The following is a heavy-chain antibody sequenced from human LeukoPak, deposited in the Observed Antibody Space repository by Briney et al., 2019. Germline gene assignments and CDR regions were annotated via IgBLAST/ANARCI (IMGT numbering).Heavy chain of an antibody. CDR3: ARPHSSAYYTGWAY. V-gene: IGHV4-39*01. CDR1: GGSISSSSYY. D-gene: IGHD6-19*01. CDR2: IHYSGST. Sequence: SETLSLTCPVSGGSISSSSYYWGWIRQPPGKGLEWIGSIHYSGSTYYNPSLMSRVTISIDTSKNQFSLNLSSVTAADTAVYYRARPHSSAYYTGWAYWGQGTLVTVSS. J-gene: IGHJ4*02.